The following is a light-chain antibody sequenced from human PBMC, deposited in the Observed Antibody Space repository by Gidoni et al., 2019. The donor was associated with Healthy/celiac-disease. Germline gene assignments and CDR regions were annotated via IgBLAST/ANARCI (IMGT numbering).Light chain of an antibody. CDR2: AAS. J-gene: IGKJ4*01. CDR1: HSISSY. V-gene: IGKV1-39*01. Sequence: DIPITQSPSSLSASVGDRVTITCRASHSISSYLYWYQQKPGKAPKLLIYAASSLQSGVPSRFSGSGSGTDFTLTISSLQPEDFATYYWQQSYSTLTFGGGTKVEIK. CDR3: QQSYSTLT.